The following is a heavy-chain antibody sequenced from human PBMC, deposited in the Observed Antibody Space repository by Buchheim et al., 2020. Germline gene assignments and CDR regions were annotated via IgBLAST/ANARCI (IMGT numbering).Heavy chain of an antibody. CDR2: IYYSGST. J-gene: IGHJ6*02. CDR3: ARGDCSGGSCYLPHYYGMDV. V-gene: IGHV4-59*01. D-gene: IGHD2-15*01. Sequence: QVQLQESGPGLVKPSETLSLTCTVSGGSISSYYWSRIRQPPGKGLEWIGYIYYSGSTNYNPSLKSRVTISVDTSKNQFSLKLSSVTAADTAVYYCARGDCSGGSCYLPHYYGMDVWGQGTT. CDR1: GGSISSYY.